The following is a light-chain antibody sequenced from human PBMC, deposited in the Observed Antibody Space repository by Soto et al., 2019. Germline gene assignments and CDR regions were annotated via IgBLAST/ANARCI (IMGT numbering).Light chain of an antibody. J-gene: IGKJ1*01. CDR3: QQYNNWLWT. CDR2: DAS. Sequence: EIVMTPSPAPLSVSPGERATLSCRASQIVTNKLAWYQQKPAQAPRLLNYDASTRATGIPVRFRGSGAGTKFTHTISSLQSEDFAVYYCQQYNNWLWTFDQGPKVDI. CDR1: QIVTNK. V-gene: IGKV3-15*01.